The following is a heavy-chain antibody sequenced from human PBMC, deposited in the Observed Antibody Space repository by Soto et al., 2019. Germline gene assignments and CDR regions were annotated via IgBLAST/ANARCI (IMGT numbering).Heavy chain of an antibody. CDR3: ARGPLTNYYYNSNSRDRGYFDF. J-gene: IGHJ4*02. D-gene: IGHD3-10*01. V-gene: IGHV4-34*01. CDR2: ISRSGSA. CDR1: GGSFSGYY. Sequence: PSETLSLTCAVSGGSFSGYYWNWIRQRPGKGLEWLGEISRSGSATYNPSLKGRVTMSVDTSKNQISLSVTSVTAADTALYYCARGPLTNYYYNSNSRDRGYFDFWGQGTLVSV.